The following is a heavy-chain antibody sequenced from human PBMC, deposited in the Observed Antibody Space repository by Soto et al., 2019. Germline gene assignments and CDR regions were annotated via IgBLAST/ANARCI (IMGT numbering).Heavy chain of an antibody. D-gene: IGHD3-22*01. J-gene: IGHJ4*02. Sequence: SVKVSSKASGGTLSSYAISWVRPAPGQGLEWMGGIIPIFGTANYAQKFQGRVTITADEATSTAYMELSSLRSEDTAVYYCARGVMWPDYYDSSGYHGHYFDYWGQGTLVTVSS. CDR3: ARGVMWPDYYDSSGYHGHYFDY. CDR2: IIPIFGTA. CDR1: GGTLSSYA. V-gene: IGHV1-69*13.